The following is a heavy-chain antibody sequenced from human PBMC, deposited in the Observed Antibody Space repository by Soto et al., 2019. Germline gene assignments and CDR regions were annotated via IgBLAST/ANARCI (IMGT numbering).Heavy chain of an antibody. D-gene: IGHD3-3*01. Sequence: PGGSLRLSCAASGFTFSSYAMSWVRQAPGKGLEWVSAISGSGGSTYYADSVKGRFTISRDNSKNTLYLQMNSLRAEDTAVYYCAKVGAGTIFGVVITFYYMDVWGKGTTVTVSS. J-gene: IGHJ6*03. V-gene: IGHV3-23*01. CDR1: GFTFSSYA. CDR3: AKVGAGTIFGVVITFYYMDV. CDR2: ISGSGGST.